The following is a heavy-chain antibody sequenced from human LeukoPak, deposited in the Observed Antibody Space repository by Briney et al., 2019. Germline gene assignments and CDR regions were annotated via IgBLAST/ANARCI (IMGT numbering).Heavy chain of an antibody. CDR1: GFTVTTNY. V-gene: IGHV3-66*01. J-gene: IGHJ5*02. CDR2: LYSGGTT. Sequence: GGSLRLSCAASGFTVTTNYMSWVRQAPGKGLEWVSALYSGGTTYYADSVKGRFTISRDNAKNSLYLQMNSLRAEDTAVYYCARDDGYSSGWYPGWFDPWGQGTLVTVSS. CDR3: ARDDGYSSGWYPGWFDP. D-gene: IGHD6-19*01.